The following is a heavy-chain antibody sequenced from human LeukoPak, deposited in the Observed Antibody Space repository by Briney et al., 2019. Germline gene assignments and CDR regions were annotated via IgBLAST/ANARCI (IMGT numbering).Heavy chain of an antibody. V-gene: IGHV4-59*08. D-gene: IGHD5-12*01. CDR3: ASSGYDNFHY. Sequence: PSETLSLTCTVSGCSISSYYWSWVRQPPGKGLEWIGYIYYSGSTNYNPSLKSRVTISVDTSKNQFSLKLSSVTAADTSVYYCASSGYDNFHYWGQGTLVTVSS. J-gene: IGHJ4*02. CDR2: IYYSGST. CDR1: GCSISSYY.